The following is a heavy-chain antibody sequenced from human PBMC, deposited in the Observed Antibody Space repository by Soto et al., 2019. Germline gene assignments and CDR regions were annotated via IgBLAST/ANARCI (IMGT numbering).Heavy chain of an antibody. Sequence: GASVKVSCKASGYNFTTYGISWVRQAPGQGLQWMAWISTYNGYTRSEKSLQARLTLTTDTSTSTAYIELRSLTSDDTAVYYCARDLGPEQWLLQGSASVSFDSWGQGTLVTVSS. J-gene: IGHJ4*02. V-gene: IGHV1-18*01. D-gene: IGHD6-19*01. CDR2: ISTYNGYT. CDR1: GYNFTTYG. CDR3: ARDLGPEQWLLQGSASVSFDS.